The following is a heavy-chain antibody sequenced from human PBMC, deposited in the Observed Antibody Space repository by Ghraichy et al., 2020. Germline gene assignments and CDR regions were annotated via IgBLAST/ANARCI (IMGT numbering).Heavy chain of an antibody. J-gene: IGHJ4*02. V-gene: IGHV3-30-3*01. D-gene: IGHD1-26*01. CDR2: ISYDGSNK. Sequence: GGSLRLSCAASGFTFSSYAMHWVRQAPGKGLEWVAVISYDGSNKYYADSVKGRFTISRDNSKNTLYLQMNSLRAEDTALYYCAREGWELKTFDYWGQGTLVTVSS. CDR3: AREGWELKTFDY. CDR1: GFTFSSYA.